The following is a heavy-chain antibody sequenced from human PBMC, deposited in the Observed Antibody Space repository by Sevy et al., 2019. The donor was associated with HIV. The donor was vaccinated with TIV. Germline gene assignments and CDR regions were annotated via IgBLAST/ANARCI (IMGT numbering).Heavy chain of an antibody. CDR3: ARGIAARPSYYYGMDV. Sequence: SETLSLTCAVYGGSFSGYYWSWIRQPPGKGLEWIGEINHSGSTNYNPSLKSRVTISVDTSKNQFSLKLGSVPAADTAVYYCARGIAARPSYYYGMDVWGKGTTVTVSS. D-gene: IGHD6-6*01. CDR1: GGSFSGYY. V-gene: IGHV4-34*01. J-gene: IGHJ6*04. CDR2: INHSGST.